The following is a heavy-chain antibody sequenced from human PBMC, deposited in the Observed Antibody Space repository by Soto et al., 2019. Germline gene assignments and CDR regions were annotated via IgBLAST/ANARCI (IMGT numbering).Heavy chain of an antibody. CDR2: IYHSGST. J-gene: IGHJ4*02. CDR3: ARVGSGWGIDY. D-gene: IGHD6-19*01. Sequence: PSETLSLTCAVSGCCISSGGYSWSWIRQPPGKGLNYIGYIYHSGSTYYNPSLKSRVTISVDRSKNQFSLKLSSVTAADTAVYYCARVGSGWGIDYWGQGTLVTVSS. V-gene: IGHV4-30-2*01. CDR1: GCCISSGGYS.